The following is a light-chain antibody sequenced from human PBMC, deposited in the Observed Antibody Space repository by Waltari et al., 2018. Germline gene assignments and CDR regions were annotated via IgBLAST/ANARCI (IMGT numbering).Light chain of an antibody. Sequence: ILMTQSQHPLAVSVGERATLPCKSSRGLLYSSNNKNYLAWYQQKPGQPPKLLIYWASTREFGVPDRFSGSGSGTDFTLTISSLQAEDVAVYYCQQYYSTSPLTFGGGTKVEIK. CDR3: QQYYSTSPLT. CDR1: RGLLYSSNNKNY. V-gene: IGKV4-1*01. CDR2: WAS. J-gene: IGKJ4*01.